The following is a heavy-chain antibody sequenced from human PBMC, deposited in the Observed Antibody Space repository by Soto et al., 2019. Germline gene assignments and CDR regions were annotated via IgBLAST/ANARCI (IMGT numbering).Heavy chain of an antibody. CDR3: IQSRCGGDCLQSYASHYYYGMDV. D-gene: IGHD2-21*02. CDR2: ICWDDDK. CDR1: GFSLSTSGVG. Sequence: QITLKESGPTLVKPTQTLTLTCTFSGFSLSTSGVGVGWIRQPPGKALGWLALICWDDDKRYSPSLRSRLTINKDTSKNQVVLTLTNMDPVDTATYYCIQSRCGGDCLQSYASHYYYGMDVWGQGTTVTVSS. J-gene: IGHJ6*02. V-gene: IGHV2-5*02.